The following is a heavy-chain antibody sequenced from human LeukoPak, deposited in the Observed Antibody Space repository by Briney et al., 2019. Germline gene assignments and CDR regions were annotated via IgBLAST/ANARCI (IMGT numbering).Heavy chain of an antibody. CDR1: GYTFTDYY. CDR3: PSIWFGESYSGDF. J-gene: IGHJ4*02. D-gene: IGHD3-10*01. CDR2: INPNSGGT. Sequence: GASVKVSCKASGYTFTDYYMHWVRQAPGQGLEWMGWINPNSGGTNYAQRFQGRVTMTRDTSISTAYMELSRLTSDDTAVYYCPSIWFGESYSGDFWGQGTLVTVSS. V-gene: IGHV1-2*02.